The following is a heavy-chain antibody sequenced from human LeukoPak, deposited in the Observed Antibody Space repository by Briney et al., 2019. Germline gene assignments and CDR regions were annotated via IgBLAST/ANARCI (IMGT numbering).Heavy chain of an antibody. J-gene: IGHJ5*01. CDR1: GFTFGSHA. D-gene: IGHD6-6*01. Sequence: GGSLRLSCATSGFTFGSHAMSWVRQAPGKGLEWVSSISAGGGSTSYADSVKGRITISRDNSKNTVYLQMNSLRAEDTAVYFCVKTFQYSSNWYDYWGQGTLVTVSS. V-gene: IGHV3-23*01. CDR3: VKTFQYSSNWYDY. CDR2: ISAGGGST.